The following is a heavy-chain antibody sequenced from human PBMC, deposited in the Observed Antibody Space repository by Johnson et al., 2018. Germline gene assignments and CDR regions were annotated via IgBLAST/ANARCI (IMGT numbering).Heavy chain of an antibody. CDR3: ARELYYDSSGYLASSGGNGFDP. D-gene: IGHD3-22*01. V-gene: IGHV3-20*01. CDR1: GFTFDDYG. CDR2: INWNGGST. J-gene: IGHJ5*02. Sequence: VQLVQSGGGVVRPGGSLRLSCAASGFTFDDYGMTWVRQAPGKGLEWVSGINWNGGSTGYADSVKGRFTISRDNAKNSLYLQMNSLRAEDTALYHCARELYYDSSGYLASSGGNGFDPWGQGTLVTVSS.